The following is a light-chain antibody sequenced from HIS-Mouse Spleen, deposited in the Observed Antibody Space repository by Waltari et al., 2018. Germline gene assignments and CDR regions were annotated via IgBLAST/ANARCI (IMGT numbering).Light chain of an antibody. CDR1: SSDVGGYNY. J-gene: IGLJ1*01. CDR2: DVS. CDR3: SSYTSSSTLDYV. Sequence: QSALTQPASVSGSPGQSITISCTGTSSDVGGYNYVSWYQQHPGKAPKIMIYDVSNRPSGVSKRFSGSKSGNTASLTISGLQAEDEADYYCSSYTSSSTLDYVFGTGTKVTVL. V-gene: IGLV2-14*03.